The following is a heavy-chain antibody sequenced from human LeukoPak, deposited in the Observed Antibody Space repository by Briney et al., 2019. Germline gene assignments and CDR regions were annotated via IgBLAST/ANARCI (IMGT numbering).Heavy chain of an antibody. D-gene: IGHD2-15*01. J-gene: IGHJ6*03. Sequence: SETLSLTCTVSGGSISSSSYYWGWIRQPPGKGLEWIGSIYYSGSTYYNPSLKSRVTISVDTSKNQFSLKLSSVTAADTAVYYCASFYCSGGSCYQYYSYYYMDVWGKGTTVTISS. CDR3: ASFYCSGGSCYQYYSYYYMDV. CDR2: IYYSGST. CDR1: GGSISSSSYY. V-gene: IGHV4-39*07.